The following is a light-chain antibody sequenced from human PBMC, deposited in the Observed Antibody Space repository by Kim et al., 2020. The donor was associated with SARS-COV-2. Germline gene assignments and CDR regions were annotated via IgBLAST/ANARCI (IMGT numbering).Light chain of an antibody. V-gene: IGLV2-11*01. CDR2: DVS. CDR3: CSYAGSTYV. Sequence: GQSVTISCTGSSSDIVGYNYVSWYQHHPGKAPKLMIYDVSKRPSGVPDRFSGLKSGNTASLTISGLQAEDEADYYCCSYAGSTYVFGTGTKVTVL. J-gene: IGLJ1*01. CDR1: SSDIVGYNY.